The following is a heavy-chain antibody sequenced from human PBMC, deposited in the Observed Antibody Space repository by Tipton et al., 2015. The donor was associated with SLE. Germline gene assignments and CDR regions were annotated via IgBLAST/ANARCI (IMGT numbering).Heavy chain of an antibody. CDR2: IYHSGST. J-gene: IGHJ4*02. D-gene: IGHD3-22*01. CDR1: GGSISSSSYY. Sequence: LRLSCTVSGGSISSSSYYWGWIRQPPGKGLEWIGSIYHSGSTYYNPSLKSRVTISVDTSKNQFSLKLSSVTAADTAVYYCARGGEIGFDYWGQGTLVTVSS. V-gene: IGHV4-39*07. CDR3: ARGGEIGFDY.